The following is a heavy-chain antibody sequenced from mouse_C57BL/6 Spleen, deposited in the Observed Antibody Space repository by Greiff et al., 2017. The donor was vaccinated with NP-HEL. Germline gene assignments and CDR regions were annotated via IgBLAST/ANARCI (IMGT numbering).Heavy chain of an antibody. J-gene: IGHJ3*01. Sequence: VQLVESGAELARPGASVKLSCKASGYTFTSYGISWVKQRTGQGLEWIGEIYPRSGNTYYNEKFKGKATLHADKSSSTAYMELRSLTSEDSAVYFCARFLPYYYGSSTWFAYWGQGTLVTVSA. D-gene: IGHD1-1*01. CDR3: ARFLPYYYGSSTWFAY. CDR1: GYTFTSYG. CDR2: IYPRSGNT. V-gene: IGHV1-81*01.